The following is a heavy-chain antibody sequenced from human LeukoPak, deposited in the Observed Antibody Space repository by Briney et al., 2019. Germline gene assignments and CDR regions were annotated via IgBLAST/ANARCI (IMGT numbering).Heavy chain of an antibody. V-gene: IGHV4-61*02. J-gene: IGHJ6*02. CDR3: ASSYGRSSYGMDV. CDR2: IYTSGST. D-gene: IGHD2-2*01. Sequence: SSQTLSLTCAVSGGSISSGGYSWSWIRQPAGKGLEWIERIYTSGSTNYNPSLKSRVTMSVDTSKNQFSLKLSSVTAADTAVYYCASSYGRSSYGMDVWGQGTTVTVSS. CDR1: GGSISSGGYS.